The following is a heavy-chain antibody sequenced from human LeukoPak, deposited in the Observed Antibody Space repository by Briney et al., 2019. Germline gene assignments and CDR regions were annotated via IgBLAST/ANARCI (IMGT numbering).Heavy chain of an antibody. D-gene: IGHD6-13*01. V-gene: IGHV3-23*01. CDR2: ISGSGGST. Sequence: GGSLRLSCAASGFTFSSYAMSWVRQAPGKGLEWVSAISGSGGSTYYADSVKGRFTISRHNSKNTLYLQMNSLRAEDTAVYYCAKDGQQLVRTTFDYWGQGTLVTVSS. J-gene: IGHJ4*02. CDR1: GFTFSSYA. CDR3: AKDGQQLVRTTFDY.